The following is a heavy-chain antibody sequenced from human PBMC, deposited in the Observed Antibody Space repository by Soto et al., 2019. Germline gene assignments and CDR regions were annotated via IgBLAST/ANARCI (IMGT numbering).Heavy chain of an antibody. CDR1: GFTFSSYS. Sequence: PGGSLRLSCVASGFTFSSYSMCWVRQAPGKGLEWVSGFRAGGDDGTTYYADSVKGRFTISRDNSKNTLFLQMNSLRAEDTAIYYCAKKVNSGSGSQYFDYFGQGTLVTVSS. CDR3: AKKVNSGSGSQYFDY. V-gene: IGHV3-23*01. J-gene: IGHJ4*02. CDR2: FRAGGDDGTT. D-gene: IGHD3-10*01.